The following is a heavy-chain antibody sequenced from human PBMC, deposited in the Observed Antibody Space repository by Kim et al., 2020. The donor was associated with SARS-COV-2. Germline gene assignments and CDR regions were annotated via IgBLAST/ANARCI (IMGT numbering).Heavy chain of an antibody. J-gene: IGHJ4*02. V-gene: IGHV3-11*05. Sequence: ADCVMGRFTISRDNARASPYLQMNSLRAEHTAVYYCAGVLTSGWSYFDYWGQGTLVTVSS. CDR3: AGVLTSGWSYFDY. D-gene: IGHD6-19*01.